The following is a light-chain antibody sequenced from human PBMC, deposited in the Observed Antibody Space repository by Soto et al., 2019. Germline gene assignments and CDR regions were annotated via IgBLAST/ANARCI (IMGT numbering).Light chain of an antibody. CDR2: GAS. CDR1: QSISTY. J-gene: IGKJ3*01. Sequence: DIQMTQSPSSLSASVGDRVSITCRASQSISTYLNWYQQKPGKAPKLLIYGASSLESGVPTRFSGSGSGTNFPLTISCLHPEDFATYYCQQSYSPPPLVGPGTTVDVK. CDR3: QQSYSPPPL. V-gene: IGKV1-39*01.